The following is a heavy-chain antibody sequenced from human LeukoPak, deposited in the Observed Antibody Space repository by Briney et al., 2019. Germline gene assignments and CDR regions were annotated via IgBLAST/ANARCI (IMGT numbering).Heavy chain of an antibody. Sequence: PGGSLRLSCAASGFTFSNYAMHWVRQAPGKGPEWVAVISYDGSNKYYADSVKGQFTISRDNSKNTLYLQMNSLRAEDTAVYYCARDLYDSSESAFDIWGQGTMVTVSS. CDR1: GFTFSNYA. J-gene: IGHJ3*02. V-gene: IGHV3-30-3*01. CDR2: ISYDGSNK. CDR3: ARDLYDSSESAFDI. D-gene: IGHD3-22*01.